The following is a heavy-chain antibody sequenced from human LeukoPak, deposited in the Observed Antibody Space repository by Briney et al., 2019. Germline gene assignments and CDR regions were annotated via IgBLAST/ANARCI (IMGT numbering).Heavy chain of an antibody. D-gene: IGHD6-13*01. CDR2: ISGSGGST. Sequence: EGSLRLSCAASGFTFSSYAMSWVRQAPGKGLEWVSAISGSGGSTYYADSVKGRFTISRDNSKNTLYLQMNSLRAEDTAVYYCAKDREGRDGYSSSWYNYWGQGTLVTVSS. V-gene: IGHV3-23*01. CDR1: GFTFSSYA. CDR3: AKDREGRDGYSSSWYNY. J-gene: IGHJ4*02.